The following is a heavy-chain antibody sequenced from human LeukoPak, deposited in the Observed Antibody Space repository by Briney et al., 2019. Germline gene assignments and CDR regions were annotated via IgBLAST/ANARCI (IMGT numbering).Heavy chain of an antibody. CDR1: GFTFNIYS. J-gene: IGHJ5*01. V-gene: IGHV3-23*01. CDR2: ITSSGDAT. CDR3: AKDRPNYHESNGHYYRLNGDS. D-gene: IGHD3-22*01. Sequence: GGSLRLSCVASGFTFNIYSMSWVRQAPGKGLEWVSSITSSGDATFHAASVTDRFIISRDNSKSTLYLQMSRLRVEDTAVYYCAKDRPNYHESNGHYYRLNGDSWGQGTLVTVSS.